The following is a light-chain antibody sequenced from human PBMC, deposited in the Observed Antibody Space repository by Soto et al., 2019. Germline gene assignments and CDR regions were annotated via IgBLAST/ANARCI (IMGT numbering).Light chain of an antibody. CDR2: EVT. Sequence: QSALTQPASVSGSPGQSIAISCTGTFSDVGGYDYVSWYQQHPDKAPKLMIYEVTKRPSGVSNRFSGSKSGNTASLTISGLQPEDEADYYCSSHTSGSTPVFGSGTELTVL. V-gene: IGLV2-14*01. CDR1: FSDVGGYDY. CDR3: SSHTSGSTPV. J-gene: IGLJ1*01.